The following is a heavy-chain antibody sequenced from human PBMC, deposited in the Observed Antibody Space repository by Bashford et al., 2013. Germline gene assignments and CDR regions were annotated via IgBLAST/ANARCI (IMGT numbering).Heavy chain of an antibody. CDR2: ISAYNGKR. Sequence: VASVKVSCKASGYTFTNFGFAWVRQAPGQGLEWMGWISAYNGKRYHAQKLQGRLTMTTDRSTNTAFMELRSLRSDDTAVYYCARVQEVRVYFYGMDVWGQGTVVTVSS. V-gene: IGHV1-18*01. CDR3: ARVQEVRVYFYGMDV. J-gene: IGHJ6*02. CDR1: GYTFTNFG.